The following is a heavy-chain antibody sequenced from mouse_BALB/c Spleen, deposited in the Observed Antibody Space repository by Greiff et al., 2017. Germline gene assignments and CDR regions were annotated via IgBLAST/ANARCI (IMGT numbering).Heavy chain of an antibody. V-gene: IGHV1S22*01. Sequence: LQQPGSELVRPGASVKLSCKASGYTFTSYWMHWVKQRPGQGLEWIGNIYPGSGSTNYDEKFKSKATLTVDTSSSTAYMQLSSLTSENSAVYFCARGRTASYYAMDYWGQGTSVTVSS. J-gene: IGHJ4*01. CDR3: ARGRTASYYAMDY. CDR1: GYTFTSYW. CDR2: IYPGSGST. D-gene: IGHD1-2*01.